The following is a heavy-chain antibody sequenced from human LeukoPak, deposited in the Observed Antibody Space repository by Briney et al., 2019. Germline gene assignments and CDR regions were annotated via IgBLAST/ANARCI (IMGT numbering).Heavy chain of an antibody. Sequence: PGGSLRLSCAASGFTLSSYGMHWVRQAPGKGLEWVAVISYDGSNKYYADSVKGRFTISRDNSKNTLYLQMNSLRAEDTAVYYCAREVVVTATSGWFDPWGQGTLVTVSS. CDR2: ISYDGSNK. CDR1: GFTLSSYG. V-gene: IGHV3-30*03. J-gene: IGHJ5*02. D-gene: IGHD2-21*02. CDR3: AREVVVTATSGWFDP.